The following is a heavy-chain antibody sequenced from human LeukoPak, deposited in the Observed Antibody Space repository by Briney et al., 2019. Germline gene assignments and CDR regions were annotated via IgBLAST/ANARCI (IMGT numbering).Heavy chain of an antibody. CDR3: AIDTAMVTNYGMDV. Sequence: SETLSLTCTVSGDSISSGGYYWSWIRQPPGKGLEWIGSIYYSGSTYYNPSLKSRVTISVDTSKNQFSLKLSSVTAADTAVYYCAIDTAMVTNYGMDVWGQGTTVTVSS. CDR2: IYYSGST. D-gene: IGHD5-18*01. V-gene: IGHV4-39*07. CDR1: GDSISSGGYY. J-gene: IGHJ6*02.